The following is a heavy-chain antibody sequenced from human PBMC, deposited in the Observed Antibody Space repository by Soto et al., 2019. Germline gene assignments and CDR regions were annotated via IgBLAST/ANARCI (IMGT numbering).Heavy chain of an antibody. Sequence: PSETLSLTCTVSGGSIGSGPYYWGWLRQPPGKGLEWIGSIYHGGSTYYNPSLNSRVTLSIDMTNNHVSLILNSVTAADTAVYYCARVGPWVPYYYDSSPYTFENWFDPWGQGTLVTVSS. J-gene: IGHJ5*02. CDR3: ARVGPWVPYYYDSSPYTFENWFDP. CDR2: IYHGGST. V-gene: IGHV4-39*02. CDR1: GGSIGSGPYY. D-gene: IGHD3-22*01.